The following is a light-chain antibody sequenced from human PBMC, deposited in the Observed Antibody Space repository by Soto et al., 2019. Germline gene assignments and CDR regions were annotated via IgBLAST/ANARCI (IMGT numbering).Light chain of an antibody. CDR3: QIWDDTSDRAL. CDR1: NIGTKS. CDR2: DDT. J-gene: IGLJ2*01. Sequence: SYELTQEPSVSVAPGQTARITCGGDNIGTKSVHWYQQKPGQAPVLVVYDDTGRPSGIPERFSGSNSGNTATLSISRVEAGDEADYYCQIWDDTSDRALFGGGTKVTVL. V-gene: IGLV3-21*02.